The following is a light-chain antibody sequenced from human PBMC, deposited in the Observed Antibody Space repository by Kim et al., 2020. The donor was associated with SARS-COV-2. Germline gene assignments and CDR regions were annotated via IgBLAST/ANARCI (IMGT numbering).Light chain of an antibody. CDR1: KLGDKY. V-gene: IGLV3-1*01. CDR3: QAWDSSTVV. Sequence: VSQGQTARFTCAGDKLGDKYACWYQQKPGQSPVLVIYQDTKRPSGIPERFAGSNSGNTATLTISGTQAVDEADYYCQAWDSSTVVFGGGTQLTVL. CDR2: QDT. J-gene: IGLJ2*01.